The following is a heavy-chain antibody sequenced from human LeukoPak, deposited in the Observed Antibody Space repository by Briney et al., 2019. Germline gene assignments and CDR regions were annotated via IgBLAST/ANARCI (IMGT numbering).Heavy chain of an antibody. V-gene: IGHV1-8*02. CDR3: ARGLTVTPDYYYGMDV. D-gene: IGHD4-23*01. J-gene: IGHJ6*02. CDR1: GGTFSSYA. CDR2: MNPNSGNT. Sequence: ASVKVSCKASGGTFSSYAISWVRQAPGQGLEWMGWMNPNSGNTGYAQKFQGRVTMTRNTSISTAYMELSSLRSEDTAVYYCARGLTVTPDYYYGMDVWGQGTTVTVSS.